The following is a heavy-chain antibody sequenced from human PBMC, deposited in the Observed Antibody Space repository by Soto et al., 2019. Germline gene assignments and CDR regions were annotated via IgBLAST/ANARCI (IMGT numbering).Heavy chain of an antibody. Sequence: GGSLRLSCAASGFTFSSYAMSWVRQAPGKGLEWVSVISGSGGSTFYADSVKGRFTISRDNSKNTLYLQMDSLRAEDTAVYYCAKDSSSWYYWGQGTLVTVSS. J-gene: IGHJ4*02. CDR3: AKDSSSWYY. D-gene: IGHD6-13*01. CDR1: GFTFSSYA. V-gene: IGHV3-23*01. CDR2: ISGSGGST.